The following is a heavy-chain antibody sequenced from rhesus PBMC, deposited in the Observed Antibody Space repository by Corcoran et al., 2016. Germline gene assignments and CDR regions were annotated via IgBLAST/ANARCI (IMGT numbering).Heavy chain of an antibody. CDR2: INSAGGST. CDR1: GFTFSSYG. V-gene: IGHV3S5*01. D-gene: IGHD1-14*01. CDR3: AKEQYRWNDGFEF. Sequence: EVQLVETGGGLVQPGGSLKLSCAASGFTFSSYGMSWGRPAPGKGLEWVSGINSAGGSTYSADSVKGRFTISRDNSKDTLSLQMNSLRTEDTAVYYCAKEQYRWNDGFEFWGQGALVTVSS. J-gene: IGHJ1*01.